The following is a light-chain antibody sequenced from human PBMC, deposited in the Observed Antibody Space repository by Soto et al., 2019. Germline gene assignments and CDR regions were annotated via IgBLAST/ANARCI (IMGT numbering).Light chain of an antibody. CDR2: KAS. CDR3: QQYNSYWT. Sequence: DVQMTQSPSTLSASVGAIVTITFLASQSISSWLAWYQQKPGKAPKLLIYKASSLESGVPSRFSGSGSGTEFTLTISSLQPDDFATYYCQQYNSYWTFGQGTKVDI. CDR1: QSISSW. J-gene: IGKJ1*01. V-gene: IGKV1-5*03.